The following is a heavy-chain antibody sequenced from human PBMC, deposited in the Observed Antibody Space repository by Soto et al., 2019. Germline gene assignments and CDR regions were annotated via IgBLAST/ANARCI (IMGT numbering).Heavy chain of an antibody. V-gene: IGHV1-3*01. J-gene: IGHJ4*02. CDR3: ARVPVWFGESSFDY. Sequence: GASVKVSCKASGHTFTSYAMHWVRQAPGQRLEWMGWINAGNGNTKYSQKFQGRVTITRDTSASTAYMELSSLRSEDTAVYYCARVPVWFGESSFDYWGQGTLVTVSS. CDR1: GHTFTSYA. CDR2: INAGNGNT. D-gene: IGHD3-10*01.